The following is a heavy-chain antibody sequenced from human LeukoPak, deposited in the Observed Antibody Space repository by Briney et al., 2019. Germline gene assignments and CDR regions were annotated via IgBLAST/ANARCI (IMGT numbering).Heavy chain of an antibody. D-gene: IGHD1-20*01. J-gene: IGHJ4*02. CDR2: INSDGSST. V-gene: IGHV3-74*01. Sequence: GGSLRLSCAASGFTFSSYSMNWVRQAPGKGLVWVSRINSDGSSTSYADSVKGRFTISRDNAKNTLYLQMNSLRAEDTAVYYCAREDSWNDKGNDYWGQGTLVTVSS. CDR3: AREDSWNDKGNDY. CDR1: GFTFSSYS.